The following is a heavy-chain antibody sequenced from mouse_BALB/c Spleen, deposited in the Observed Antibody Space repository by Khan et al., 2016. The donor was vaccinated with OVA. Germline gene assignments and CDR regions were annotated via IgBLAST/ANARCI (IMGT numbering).Heavy chain of an antibody. CDR1: GFTFSSYV. CDR3: VREAYRYDEYYFDY. Sequence: LVESGGALVKPGGSLKLSCAVSGFTFSSYVMSWVRQTPEKRLEWVASISSGGTPAYPDSLKGRFTISRDNARNIMYLQMSSLRSEDTAMYYCVREAYRYDEYYFDYWGQGTTLTVSS. D-gene: IGHD2-14*01. V-gene: IGHV5-6-5*01. J-gene: IGHJ2*01. CDR2: ISSGGTP.